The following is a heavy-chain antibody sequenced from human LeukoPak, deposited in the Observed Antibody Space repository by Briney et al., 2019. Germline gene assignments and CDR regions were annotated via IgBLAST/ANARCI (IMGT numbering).Heavy chain of an antibody. D-gene: IGHD6-6*01. Sequence: GGCLRLSCAASGFTFSDRYMDWVRQAPGKGLEWVGRIRNKANSYTTEYAASVKGRFIISRDDSMNSLYLQMNSLKIEDTAVYYCARLSIASPSTFDYWGQGTLVTVSS. CDR1: GFTFSDRY. CDR2: IRNKANSYTT. V-gene: IGHV3-72*01. CDR3: ARLSIASPSTFDY. J-gene: IGHJ4*02.